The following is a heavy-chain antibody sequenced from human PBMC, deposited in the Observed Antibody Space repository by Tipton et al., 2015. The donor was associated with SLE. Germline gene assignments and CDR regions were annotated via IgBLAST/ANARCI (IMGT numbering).Heavy chain of an antibody. V-gene: IGHV4-38-2*01. J-gene: IGHJ3*02. CDR2: IYHSGST. CDR1: GYSISSGYY. Sequence: TLSLTCAVSGYSISSGYYWGWVRQPPGGGLEWIGSIYHSGSTYYNPSLKSRVTISVDTSKNQFSLKLSSVTAADTAVYYCARRDAFDIWGQGTMVTVSS. CDR3: ARRDAFDI.